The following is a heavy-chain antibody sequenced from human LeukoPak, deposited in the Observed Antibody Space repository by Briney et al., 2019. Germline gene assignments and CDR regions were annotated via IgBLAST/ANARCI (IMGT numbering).Heavy chain of an antibody. V-gene: IGHV4-39*07. J-gene: IGHJ4*02. Sequence: SETLSLTCTVSYHSISDISYYWGWIRQPPGEGLEWIGSIYYSGRTYYNSSLKSRVTICVDTSKNQFSLKVTSVTAADTAVYYCASAYYDILGGHFDYWGQGTLVTVSS. D-gene: IGHD3-9*01. CDR1: YHSISDISYY. CDR2: IYYSGRT. CDR3: ASAYYDILGGHFDY.